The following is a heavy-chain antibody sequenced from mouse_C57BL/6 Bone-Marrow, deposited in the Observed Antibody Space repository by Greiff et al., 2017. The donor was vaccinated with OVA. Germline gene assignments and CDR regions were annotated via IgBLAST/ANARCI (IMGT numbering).Heavy chain of an antibody. Sequence: VQLQQPGAELVKPGASVKMSCKASSYTFTSYWITWVKQRPGQGLEWIGDIYPGSGSTNYNEKFKSKATLTVDTSSSTAYMQLSSLTSEDSAVYYCARFPYSNYSWFAYWGQGTLVTVSA. CDR1: SYTFTSYW. V-gene: IGHV1-55*01. CDR3: ARFPYSNYSWFAY. D-gene: IGHD2-5*01. CDR2: IYPGSGST. J-gene: IGHJ3*01.